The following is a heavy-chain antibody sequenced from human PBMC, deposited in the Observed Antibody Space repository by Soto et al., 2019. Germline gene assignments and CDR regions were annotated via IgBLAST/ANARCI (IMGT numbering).Heavy chain of an antibody. CDR1: GGSISSYY. J-gene: IGHJ4*02. CDR3: ARDRDGDSDY. Sequence: ETLSLTCTVSGGSISSYYWSWIRQPPGKGLEWIGYIYYSGSTNYNPSLKSRVTISVDTSKNQFSLKLSSVTAADTAVYYCARDRDGDSDYWGQGTLVTVSS. V-gene: IGHV4-59*01. D-gene: IGHD4-17*01. CDR2: IYYSGST.